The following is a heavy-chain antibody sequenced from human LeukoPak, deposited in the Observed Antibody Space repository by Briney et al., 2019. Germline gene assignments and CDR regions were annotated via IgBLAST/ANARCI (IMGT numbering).Heavy chain of an antibody. CDR1: GGTFSSYA. V-gene: IGHV1-69*01. J-gene: IGHJ4*02. D-gene: IGHD3-10*01. CDR2: IIPIFGTA. Sequence: GASVKVSCKASGGTFSSYAISWVRQAPGQGLEWMGGIIPIFGTANYAQKFQGRVTITADESTSTAYMELSSLRSEDTAVYYCARDPPRATMVRGAGGDYWGQGTLVTVSS. CDR3: ARDPPRATMVRGAGGDY.